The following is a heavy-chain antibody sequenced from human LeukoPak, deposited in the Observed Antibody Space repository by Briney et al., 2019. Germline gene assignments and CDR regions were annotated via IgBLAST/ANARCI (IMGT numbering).Heavy chain of an antibody. CDR2: INPNSGGT. J-gene: IGHJ4*02. CDR1: GYTFTGYY. V-gene: IGHV1-2*02. CDR3: ASAYSSGWPYFDY. Sequence: ASVKVSCKASGYTFTGYYMHWVRQAPGQGLEWMGWINPNSGGTNYAQKFQGSVTMTRDTSISTAYMELSRLRSDDTAVYYCASAYSSGWPYFDYWGQGTLVTVSS. D-gene: IGHD6-19*01.